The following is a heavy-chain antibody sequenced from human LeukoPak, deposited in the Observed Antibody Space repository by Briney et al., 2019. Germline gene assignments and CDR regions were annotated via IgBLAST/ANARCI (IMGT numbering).Heavy chain of an antibody. J-gene: IGHJ4*02. V-gene: IGHV3-48*01. D-gene: IGHD3-10*01. CDR2: ICSSSSAI. CDR3: VRELSGFDY. Sequence: GGSLRLSCAASGFTFSTYSMNWVRQAPGKGLEWVSYICSSSSAIYYADSVKGRVTISRDNAKNSLYLQMNGLRAEDTAVYYCVRELSGFDYWGQGTLVTVSS. CDR1: GFTFSTYS.